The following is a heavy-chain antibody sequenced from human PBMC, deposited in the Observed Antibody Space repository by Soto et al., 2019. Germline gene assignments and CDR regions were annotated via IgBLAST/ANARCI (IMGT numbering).Heavy chain of an antibody. CDR1: GFSLTTSGVG. Sequence: QITLNESGPTVVRPTETLTLTCRFSGFSLTTSGVGVGWIRQSPGKAPEWLALIYWDDDKRYSASLKSRLTITKGTSKIQVDLTVSDLEPTDTATYSCAHRVLRTVFGLVTTTAIYFDFWGQGTPVAVSS. V-gene: IGHV2-5*02. CDR2: IYWDDDK. D-gene: IGHD3-3*01. J-gene: IGHJ4*02. CDR3: AHRVLRTVFGLVTTTAIYFDF.